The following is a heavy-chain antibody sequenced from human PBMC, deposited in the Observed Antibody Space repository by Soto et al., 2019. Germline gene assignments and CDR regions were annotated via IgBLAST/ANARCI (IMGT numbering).Heavy chain of an antibody. CDR1: GGTFSNYA. D-gene: IGHD7-27*01. Sequence: QVQLVQSGAEVKKPGSSVKVSCKASGGTFSNYAISWVRQAPGQGLEWMGGIIPMFGTANYAQKFQGRVMXSXDXXTSTAYMELSSLRSEDTAVYYCARDLNWGRYQFDCWGQGPLVTVSS. CDR3: ARDLNWGRYQFDC. CDR2: IIPMFGTA. V-gene: IGHV1-69*05. J-gene: IGHJ4*02.